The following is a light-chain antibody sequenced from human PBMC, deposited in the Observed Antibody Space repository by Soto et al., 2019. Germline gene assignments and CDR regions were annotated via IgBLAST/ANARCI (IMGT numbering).Light chain of an antibody. J-gene: IGKJ1*01. V-gene: IGKV1-5*03. CDR1: QSISNR. CDR3: QQYNTYSWT. CDR2: KAS. Sequence: DIQMTQFPSTLSASVGDRVTITCRASQSISNRLAWFQQKSGEAPNLLIHKASSLESGVPSRFSRSGSGTEFSLTISSLQPDDFATYYCQQYNTYSWTFGQGTKV.